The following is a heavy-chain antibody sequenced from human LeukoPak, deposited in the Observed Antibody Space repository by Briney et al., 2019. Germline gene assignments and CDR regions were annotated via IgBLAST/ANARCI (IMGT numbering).Heavy chain of an antibody. D-gene: IGHD4-23*01. CDR2: INHSGST. Sequence: SETLSLTCAVYGGSFSGYYWSWIRQPPGKGLEWIGEINHSGSTNYNPSIKSRVTISVDTSKNQFSLKLSSVTAADTAVYYCASRRELRGVDYWGQGTLVTVSS. CDR1: GGSFSGYY. CDR3: ASRRELRGVDY. V-gene: IGHV4-34*01. J-gene: IGHJ4*02.